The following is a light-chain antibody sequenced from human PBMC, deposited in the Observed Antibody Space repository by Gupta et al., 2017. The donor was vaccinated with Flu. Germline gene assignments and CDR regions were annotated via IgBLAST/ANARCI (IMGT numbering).Light chain of an antibody. Sequence: QLVLTQSPSASASLGASVNLTCTLSSRHSDYAIAWLHQQPERGPRYLMRLNTDGSHNKGDGIPDRFSGSSSGSERYLTISSLQAEDDGDYYCQTWDIGIQVFGGGTKLTVL. CDR1: SRHSDYA. V-gene: IGLV4-69*01. CDR2: LNTDGSH. J-gene: IGLJ3*02. CDR3: QTWDIGIQV.